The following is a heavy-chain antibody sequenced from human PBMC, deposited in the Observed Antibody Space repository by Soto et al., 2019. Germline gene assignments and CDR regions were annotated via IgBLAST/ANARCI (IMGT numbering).Heavy chain of an antibody. J-gene: IGHJ5*02. V-gene: IGHV1-46*03. Sequence: GASVKVSCKASGYTFTSYYMHWVRQAPGQGLEWMGIINPSGGSTSYAQKFQGRVTMTRDTSTSTVYMELSSLRSEDTAVYYCARSIVVVPAALNWFDPWGQGTLVTVSS. CDR2: INPSGGST. CDR1: GYTFTSYY. D-gene: IGHD2-2*01. CDR3: ARSIVVVPAALNWFDP.